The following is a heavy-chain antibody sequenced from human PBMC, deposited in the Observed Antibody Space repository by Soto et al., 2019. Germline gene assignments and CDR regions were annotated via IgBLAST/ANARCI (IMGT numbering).Heavy chain of an antibody. CDR2: IYYSGST. Sequence: SETLSLTCTVSGGSISSYYWSWIRQPPGKGPEWVGYIYYSGSTNYNPSLKSRVTISVDTSKNQFSLKLSSVTTADTAVYYCARVYNCSGGSCPSVNRFDPWGQGTLVTVSS. CDR3: ARVYNCSGGSCPSVNRFDP. V-gene: IGHV4-59*01. J-gene: IGHJ5*02. CDR1: GGSISSYY. D-gene: IGHD2-15*01.